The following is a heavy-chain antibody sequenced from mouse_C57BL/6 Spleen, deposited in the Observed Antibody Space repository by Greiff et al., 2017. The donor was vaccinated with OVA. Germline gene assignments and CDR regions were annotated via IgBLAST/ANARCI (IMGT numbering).Heavy chain of an antibody. CDR2: ISDGGSYT. CDR3: ARTDYYGSSYRYFDV. CDR1: GFTFSSYA. D-gene: IGHD1-1*01. Sequence: EVLLVESGGGLVKPGGSLKLSCAASGFTFSSYAMSWVRQTPEKRLEWVATISDGGSYTYYPDNVKGRFTISRDNAKNNLYLQMSHLKSEDTAMYYWARTDYYGSSYRYFDVWGTGTTVTVSS. J-gene: IGHJ1*03. V-gene: IGHV5-4*01.